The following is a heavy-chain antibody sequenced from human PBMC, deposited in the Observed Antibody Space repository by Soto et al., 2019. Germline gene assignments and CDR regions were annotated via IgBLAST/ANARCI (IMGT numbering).Heavy chain of an antibody. CDR1: GGSISSSSYY. V-gene: IGHV4-39*01. Sequence: SETLSLTCTVSGGSISSSSYYWGWIRQPPGKGLEWIGSIYYSGSTYYNPSLKSRVTISVGTSKNQFSLKLSSVTAADTAVYYCARQAYYYDSSGYYYIRWFDPWGQGTLVTVSS. D-gene: IGHD3-22*01. J-gene: IGHJ5*02. CDR2: IYYSGST. CDR3: ARQAYYYDSSGYYYIRWFDP.